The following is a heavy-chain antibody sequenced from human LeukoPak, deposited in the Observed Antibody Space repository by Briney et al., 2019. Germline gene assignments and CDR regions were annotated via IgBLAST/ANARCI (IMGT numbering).Heavy chain of an antibody. CDR3: ARDRAYCGGDCYDDAFDI. J-gene: IGHJ3*02. Sequence: SETLSLTCTVSGGSISSSSYYWGWIRQPPGKGLEWIGYIYYSGSTNYNPSLKSRVTISVDTSKNQFSLKLSSVTAADTAVYYCARDRAYCGGDCYDDAFDIWGQGTMVTVSS. CDR1: GGSISSSSYY. D-gene: IGHD2-21*01. CDR2: IYYSGST. V-gene: IGHV4-61*01.